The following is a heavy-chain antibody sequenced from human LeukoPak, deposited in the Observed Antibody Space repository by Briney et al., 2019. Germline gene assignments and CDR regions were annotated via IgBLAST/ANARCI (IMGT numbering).Heavy chain of an antibody. CDR3: ARLYSSSWYIDY. CDR2: IYYSGST. J-gene: IGHJ4*02. Sequence: SETLSLTCTVSGGSISSGDYYWSWIRQPPGTGLEWIAYIYYSGSTYYNPSLKSRVTISVDTSKNQFSLKLSSVTAADTAVYYCARLYSSSWYIDYWGQGTLVTVSS. CDR1: GGSISSGDYY. V-gene: IGHV4-30-4*01. D-gene: IGHD6-13*01.